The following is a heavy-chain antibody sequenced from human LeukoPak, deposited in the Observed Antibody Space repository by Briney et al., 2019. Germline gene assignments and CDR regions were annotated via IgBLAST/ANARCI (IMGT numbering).Heavy chain of an antibody. CDR1: GFNFDDYV. CDR3: ARPRPGWSSVMPYFDY. V-gene: IGHV3-7*01. Sequence: PGGSLRLSCAASGFNFDDYVMTWVRQAPGKGLEWVANIKHDGTDKYYVDSVKGRFTISRDNAKNSLFLQMNSLRAEDTAVYYCARPRPGWSSVMPYFDYWGQGTLVTVSS. D-gene: IGHD3-16*01. CDR2: IKHDGTDK. J-gene: IGHJ4*02.